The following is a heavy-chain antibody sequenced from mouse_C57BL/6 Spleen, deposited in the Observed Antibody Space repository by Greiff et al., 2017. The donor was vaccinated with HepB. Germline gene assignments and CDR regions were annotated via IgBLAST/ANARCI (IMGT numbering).Heavy chain of an antibody. CDR1: GFTFSDYY. Sequence: DVQLVESGGGLVQPGGSLKLSCAASGFTFSDYYMYWVRQTPEKRLEWVAYISNGGGSTYYPDTVKGRFTISRDNAKNTLYLQMSRPKSEDTAMYYCAGLDDYDGRYAMDYWGQGTSVTVSS. CDR2: ISNGGGST. J-gene: IGHJ4*01. CDR3: AGLDDYDGRYAMDY. V-gene: IGHV5-12*01. D-gene: IGHD2-4*01.